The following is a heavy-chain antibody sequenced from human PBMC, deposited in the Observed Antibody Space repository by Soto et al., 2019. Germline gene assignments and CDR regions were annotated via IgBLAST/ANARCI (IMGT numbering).Heavy chain of an antibody. V-gene: IGHV3-23*01. J-gene: IGHJ4*02. CDR2: ISGSGGST. Sequence: GGSLRLSCAASGFTFSSYAMSWVRQAPGKGLEWVSAISGSGGSTYYADSVKGRFTISRDNSKNTLYLQMNSLRAEDTAVYYCANVMIAGGYFDYWGQGTLVTVSS. D-gene: IGHD3-22*01. CDR1: GFTFSSYA. CDR3: ANVMIAGGYFDY.